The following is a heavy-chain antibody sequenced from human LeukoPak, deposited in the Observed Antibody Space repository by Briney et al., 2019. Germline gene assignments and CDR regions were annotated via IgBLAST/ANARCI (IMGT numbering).Heavy chain of an antibody. CDR3: ARGRPGCSGGSCYPNSWFDP. J-gene: IGHJ5*02. CDR1: GGSISSGGYY. Sequence: SETLSLTCTVSGGSISSGGYYWSWIRQHPGKGLEWIGYIYYSGSTYYNPSLKSRVTISVDTSKNQFSLKLSSVTAADTAVYYCARGRPGCSGGSCYPNSWFDPWGQGTLVTVSS. V-gene: IGHV4-31*03. D-gene: IGHD2-15*01. CDR2: IYYSGST.